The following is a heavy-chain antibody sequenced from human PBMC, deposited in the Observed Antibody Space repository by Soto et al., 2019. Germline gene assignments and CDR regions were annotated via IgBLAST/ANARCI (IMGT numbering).Heavy chain of an antibody. V-gene: IGHV2-5*02. CDR2: IYWDDYK. D-gene: IGHD3-22*01. Sequence: QITVKASGPTLVKPTQTLTLTCTFSGFSLSTSGVGVGWFRQPPGKALEWLALIYWDDYKRHSPSLKSRLTIPKDTSKNQVVLTMTNMDPVDTATYYCARGDSTGYYPYWGQGTLVTVSS. J-gene: IGHJ4*02. CDR1: GFSLSTSGVG. CDR3: ARGDSTGYYPY.